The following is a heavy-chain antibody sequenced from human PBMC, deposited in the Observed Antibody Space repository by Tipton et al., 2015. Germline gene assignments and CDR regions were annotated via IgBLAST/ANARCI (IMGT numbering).Heavy chain of an antibody. CDR2: IDYSGTK. V-gene: IGHV4-61*01. CDR1: GGSVSSGSAYH. CDR3: ARARGRHGGLFDS. Sequence: TLSLICTVSGGSVSSGSAYHWSWIRQPPGKGLEWIGNIDYSGTKNYNPSLKSRVTISLDTSKNQFSLKLSSVTAADTAVYYCARARGRHGGLFDSWGQGILVTVSS. D-gene: IGHD4-23*01. J-gene: IGHJ4*02.